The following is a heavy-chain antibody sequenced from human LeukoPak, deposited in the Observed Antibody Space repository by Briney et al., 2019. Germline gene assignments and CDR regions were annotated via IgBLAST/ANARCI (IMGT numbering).Heavy chain of an antibody. Sequence: PGGSLRLSCAASGFTFSSYSMNWVRQAPGKGLEWVSSISSSSSYIYYADSVKGRFTISRDNAKNSLYLQMNSLRAEDTAVYYCARDAGVTQQLAIIDYWGQGTLVTVSS. D-gene: IGHD6-13*01. CDR3: ARDAGVTQQLAIIDY. CDR2: ISSSSSYI. V-gene: IGHV3-21*01. CDR1: GFTFSSYS. J-gene: IGHJ4*02.